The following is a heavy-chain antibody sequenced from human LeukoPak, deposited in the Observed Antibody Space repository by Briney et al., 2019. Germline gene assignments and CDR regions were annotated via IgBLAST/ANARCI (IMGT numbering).Heavy chain of an antibody. J-gene: IGHJ6*03. CDR1: GFTFSSYG. CDR3: ARDEPNYYYVDV. Sequence: PGGSLRLSCAASGFTFSSYGMNWVRQAPGKGLEWVSYISSSSSTIYYADSVRGRFTISRDNAKNSLYLQMNSLRAEDTAVYYRARDEPNYYYVDVWGKGTTVTVSS. CDR2: ISSSSSTI. V-gene: IGHV3-48*04.